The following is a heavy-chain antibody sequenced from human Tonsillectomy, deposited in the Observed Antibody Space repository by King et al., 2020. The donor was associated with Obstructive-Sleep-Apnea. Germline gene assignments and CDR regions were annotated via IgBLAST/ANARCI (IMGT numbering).Heavy chain of an antibody. J-gene: IGHJ6*02. CDR2: INPHSGGT. V-gene: IGHV1-2*04. CDR3: AREYYGSGSHRKHMDV. CDR1: GYTFTGYY. D-gene: IGHD3-10*01. Sequence: QLVQSGAEVKKPGASVKVSCKASGYTFTGYYIHWVRQAPGQGLEWMGWINPHSGGTDFAQKFQAWVTMTRDTAISTAYKELSRLRSDDTAVYYCAREYYGSGSHRKHMDVWGQGTTVTVSS.